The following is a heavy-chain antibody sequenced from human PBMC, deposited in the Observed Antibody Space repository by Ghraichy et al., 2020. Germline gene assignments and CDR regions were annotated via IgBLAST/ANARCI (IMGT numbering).Heavy chain of an antibody. CDR2: IYYSGST. CDR1: GGSISSSSYY. D-gene: IGHD3-3*01. Sequence: SETLSLTCTVSGGSISSSSYYWGWIRQPPGKGLEWIGSIYYSGSTYYNPSLKSRVTISVDTSKNQFSLKLSSVTAADTAVYYCARPASWSGYYRHGYYYYGMDVWGQGTTVTVSS. J-gene: IGHJ6*02. V-gene: IGHV4-39*01. CDR3: ARPASWSGYYRHGYYYYGMDV.